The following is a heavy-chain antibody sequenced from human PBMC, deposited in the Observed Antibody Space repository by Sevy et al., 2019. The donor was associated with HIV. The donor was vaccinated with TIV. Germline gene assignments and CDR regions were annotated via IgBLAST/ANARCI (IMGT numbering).Heavy chain of an antibody. CDR3: AKEDDAFDV. Sequence: GGSLRLSCAASGFTFDMYPMHWVRQSPGKGLECVAGLWSHGRREYYADFAKGRFTVSRDNSKNTVYLHMDSLRTDDTAVYYCAKEDDAFDVWGQGIMVTVSS. CDR2: LWSHGRRE. V-gene: IGHV3-30*02. CDR1: GFTFDMYP. J-gene: IGHJ3*01.